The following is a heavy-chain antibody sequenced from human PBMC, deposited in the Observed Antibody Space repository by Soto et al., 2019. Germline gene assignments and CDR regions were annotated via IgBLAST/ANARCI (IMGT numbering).Heavy chain of an antibody. CDR2: ISGSGGST. V-gene: IGHV3-23*01. Sequence: GGSLRLSCAASGFTFSIYAMSWVRQAPGKGLEWVSAISGSGGSTYYADSVKGRFTISRDNSKNTLYLQMNSLRAEDTAVYYCAKGGEGSGSYFYYYYYGMDVWGQGTTVTVSS. CDR3: AKGGEGSGSYFYYYYYGMDV. J-gene: IGHJ6*02. CDR1: GFTFSIYA. D-gene: IGHD3-10*01.